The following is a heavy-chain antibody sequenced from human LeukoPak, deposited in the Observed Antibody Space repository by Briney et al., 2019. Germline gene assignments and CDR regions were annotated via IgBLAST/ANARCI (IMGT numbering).Heavy chain of an antibody. J-gene: IGHJ4*02. D-gene: IGHD6-19*01. CDR1: GYTFTSYA. Sequence: ASVKVSCKASGYTFTSYAMHWVRQAPGQGLEWMGWISAYNGNTNYAQKLQGRVTMTTDTSTSTAYMELRSLRSDDTAVYYCAREISGWYVWDDYWGQGTLVTVSS. CDR2: ISAYNGNT. V-gene: IGHV1-18*01. CDR3: AREISGWYVWDDY.